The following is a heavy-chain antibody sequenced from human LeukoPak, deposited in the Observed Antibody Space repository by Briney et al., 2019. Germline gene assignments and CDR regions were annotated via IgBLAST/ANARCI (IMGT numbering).Heavy chain of an antibody. CDR1: GFTFSDYA. Sequence: PGGSLRLSCAVSGFTFSDYAMTWVRQAPGKGLEWVAGISRSGGTTHYADSVKGRFTISRDNSKNTLYMQMDTLRVEDTAVYYCARDHKMATVTDYWGQGILVTVSS. D-gene: IGHD5-24*01. V-gene: IGHV3-23*01. CDR3: ARDHKMATVTDY. CDR2: ISRSGGTT. J-gene: IGHJ4*02.